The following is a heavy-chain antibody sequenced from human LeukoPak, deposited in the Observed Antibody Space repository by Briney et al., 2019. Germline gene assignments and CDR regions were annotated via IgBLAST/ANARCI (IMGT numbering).Heavy chain of an antibody. CDR1: GYTFTSYG. CDR3: ARVLITIFGVVTEERFDY. CDR2: ISAYNGNT. Sequence: ASVKVSCKASGYTFTSYGISWVRQAPGQGLEWMGWISAYNGNTNYAQKLQGRVTMTTDTSTSTAYMELRSLRSDDTAVYYCARVLITIFGVVTEERFDYWGQGTLVTVSS. D-gene: IGHD3-3*01. V-gene: IGHV1-18*01. J-gene: IGHJ4*02.